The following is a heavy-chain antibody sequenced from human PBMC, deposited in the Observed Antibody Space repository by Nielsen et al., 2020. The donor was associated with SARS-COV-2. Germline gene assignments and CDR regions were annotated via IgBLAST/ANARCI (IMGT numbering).Heavy chain of an antibody. J-gene: IGHJ6*02. Sequence: ASVKVSCKASGYTFTSYGISWVRQAPGQGLEWMGWISAYNGNTNYAQKLQGRVTMTTDTSTRTAYMELRSLRSDETAVYYCARDQIWDTAMVIYGMDVWGQGTTVTVSS. V-gene: IGHV1-18*01. CDR2: ISAYNGNT. CDR1: GYTFTSYG. CDR3: ARDQIWDTAMVIYGMDV. D-gene: IGHD5-18*01.